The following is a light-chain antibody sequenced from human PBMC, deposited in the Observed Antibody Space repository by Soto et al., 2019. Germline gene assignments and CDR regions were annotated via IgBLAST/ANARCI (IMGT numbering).Light chain of an antibody. CDR3: SSYISSSPVV. V-gene: IGLV2-14*01. J-gene: IGLJ2*01. CDR1: SSDVGGYNY. Sequence: QSALTQPASVSGSPGQSITISCTGTSSDVGGYNYVSWYQQHPVKAPKLMIYEVSNRPSGVSNRFSGSKSGNTASLTISGLQAEDEADYYCSSYISSSPVVFGGGTKLTVL. CDR2: EVS.